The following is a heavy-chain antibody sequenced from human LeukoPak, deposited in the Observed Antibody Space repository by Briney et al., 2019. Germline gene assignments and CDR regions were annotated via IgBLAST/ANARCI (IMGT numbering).Heavy chain of an antibody. V-gene: IGHV3-11*01. D-gene: IGHD3-10*01. Sequence: GGSLRLSCAASGFTFSDYYMSWIRQAPGKGLEWVSYISSSGSTIYYADSVKGRFTISRDNAKNSLYLQMNSLRAEDTAVYYCTRSGSYYNPYYFDYWGQGTLVTVSS. CDR2: ISSSGSTI. CDR3: TRSGSYYNPYYFDY. CDR1: GFTFSDYY. J-gene: IGHJ4*02.